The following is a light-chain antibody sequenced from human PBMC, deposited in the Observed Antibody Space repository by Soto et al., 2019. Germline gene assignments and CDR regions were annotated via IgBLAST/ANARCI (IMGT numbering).Light chain of an antibody. J-gene: IGKJ1*01. CDR3: QQYDNSPLT. CDR1: QSLSRNY. V-gene: IGKV3-20*01. Sequence: EIVLTQSPGTLSLSPGEGATLSCRASQSLSRNYLAWYQHKPGQAPRLLIYTASNRATGVPPRFSGSGSGTDFTLTISRLEPEDCALYYCQQYDNSPLTFGKGTKVDI. CDR2: TAS.